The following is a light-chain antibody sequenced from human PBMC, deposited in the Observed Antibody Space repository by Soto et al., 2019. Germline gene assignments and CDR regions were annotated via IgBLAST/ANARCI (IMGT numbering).Light chain of an antibody. CDR3: QHYGSAGT. J-gene: IGKJ1*01. Sequence: EIVLTQYPGTLSLSPGERATLSCRASQSVDSNYLAWNQQKPGQAPRLLIYGASSRATGIPDRFSGSGSGTDFTLTISRLEPEDFAVYHCQHYGSAGTFGQGTKVEIK. V-gene: IGKV3-20*01. CDR2: GAS. CDR1: QSVDSNY.